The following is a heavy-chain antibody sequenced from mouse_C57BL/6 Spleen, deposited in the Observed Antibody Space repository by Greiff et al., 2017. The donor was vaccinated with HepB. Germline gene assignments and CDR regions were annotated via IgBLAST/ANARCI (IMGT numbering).Heavy chain of an antibody. CDR2: IDPETGGT. Sequence: QVQLKESGAELVRPGASVTLSCKASGYTFTDYEMHWVKQTPVHGLEWIGAIDPETGGTAYNQKFKGKAILTADKSSSTAYMELRSLTSEDSAVYYRTRAYYGNYLYFDYWGQGTTLTVSS. CDR1: GYTFTDYE. CDR3: TRAYYGNYLYFDY. V-gene: IGHV1-15*01. J-gene: IGHJ2*01. D-gene: IGHD2-10*01.